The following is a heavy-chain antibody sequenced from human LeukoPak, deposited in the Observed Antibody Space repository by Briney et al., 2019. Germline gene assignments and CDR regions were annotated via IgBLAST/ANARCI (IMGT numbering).Heavy chain of an antibody. CDR2: ISYDGSNK. V-gene: IGHV3-30*18. CDR1: GFNFRDAA. D-gene: IGHD6-13*01. Sequence: PGGSLRLSCAASGFNFRDAAMTWVRQAPGKGLEWVALISYDGSNKYFADSVKGRFTISRDNSKNTLYLQMHSLRAEDTAVYYCAKDNVAAAGRYFDYWGQGTLVTVSS. CDR3: AKDNVAAAGRYFDY. J-gene: IGHJ4*02.